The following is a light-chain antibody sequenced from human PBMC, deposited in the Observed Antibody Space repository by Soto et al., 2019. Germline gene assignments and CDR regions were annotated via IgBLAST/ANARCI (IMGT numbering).Light chain of an antibody. Sequence: GDIVAITGRASQTISSWLAWYQQKPGKAPTLLIYDASTLERGVPSRFSGTGSGTEFTLSIDSLQPDDFATYNCPHYQIPSITSAQRSRPEI. CDR1: QTISSW. CDR3: PHYQIPSIT. J-gene: IGKJ5*01. CDR2: DAS. V-gene: IGKV1-5*01.